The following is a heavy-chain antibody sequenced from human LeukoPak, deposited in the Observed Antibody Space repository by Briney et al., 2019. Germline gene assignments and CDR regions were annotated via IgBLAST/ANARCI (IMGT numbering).Heavy chain of an antibody. CDR1: GGSISSSNW. Sequence: SGTLSLTCAVSGGSISSSNWWSWVRQPPGKGLEWIGEIYHSGSTNYNPSLKSRVTISVDKSKNQFSLKLSSVTAADTAVYYCARMVTMVRGVIIANYYYYGMDVWGQGTTVTVSS. V-gene: IGHV4-4*02. J-gene: IGHJ6*02. CDR3: ARMVTMVRGVIIANYYYYGMDV. D-gene: IGHD3-10*01. CDR2: IYHSGST.